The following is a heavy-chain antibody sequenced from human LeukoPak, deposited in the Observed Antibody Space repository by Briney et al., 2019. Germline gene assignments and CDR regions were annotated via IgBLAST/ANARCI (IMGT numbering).Heavy chain of an antibody. J-gene: IGHJ1*01. D-gene: IGHD2-2*01. Sequence: SETLSLTCAVYGGSFSGYYWSWIRQPPGKGLEWIGEINHSGSTSYNPSLKSRVTISVDTSKNQFSLKLSSVTAADTAVYYCARHLVVPAARRYFQHWGQGTLVTVSS. V-gene: IGHV4-34*01. CDR1: GGSFSGYY. CDR3: ARHLVVPAARRYFQH. CDR2: INHSGST.